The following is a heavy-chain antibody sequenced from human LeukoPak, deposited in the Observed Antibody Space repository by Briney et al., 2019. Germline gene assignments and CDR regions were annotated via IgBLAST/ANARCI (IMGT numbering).Heavy chain of an antibody. CDR2: IYHSGST. V-gene: IGHV4-4*02. D-gene: IGHD5-12*01. CDR3: ARLPFNSGYEYFDY. J-gene: IGHJ4*02. Sequence: SGTLSLTCAVSGGSISNSSWWSWVRQPPGKGLEWIGEIYHSGSTNYNPSLKSRVTISVDKSKNQFSLKLSSVTAADTAVYSCARLPFNSGYEYFDYWGQGILVTVSS. CDR1: GGSISNSSW.